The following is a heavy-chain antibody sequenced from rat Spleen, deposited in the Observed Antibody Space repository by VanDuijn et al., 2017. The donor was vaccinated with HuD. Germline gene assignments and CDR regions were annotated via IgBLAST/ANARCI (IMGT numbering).Heavy chain of an antibody. CDR3: ATEDGYTYVMDA. CDR1: GFTFSNYG. Sequence: EVQLVESGGGLVQPGRSLKLSCAASGFTFSNYGMHWIRQAPTKGLEWVASISPSGGSTYYRDSVKGRFTISRDNAKSTLYLQMDSLRSEDTATYYCATEDGYTYVMDAWGQGTLVTVSS. J-gene: IGHJ3*01. CDR2: ISPSGGST. D-gene: IGHD1-4*01. V-gene: IGHV5-19*01.